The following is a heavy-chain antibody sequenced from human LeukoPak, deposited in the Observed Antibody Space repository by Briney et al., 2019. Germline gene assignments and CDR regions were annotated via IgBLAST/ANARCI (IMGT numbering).Heavy chain of an antibody. CDR1: GFTFSNYA. D-gene: IGHD3-10*01. CDR2: ISFDGTNK. V-gene: IGHV3-30-3*01. J-gene: IGHJ4*02. CDR3: ARDMYDNGWSSFDY. Sequence: GGSLRLSCAASGFTFSNYAMHWVRQAPGKGLEWVAVISFDGTNKYYANSVQGRFTISRDNSKNTLYLQMNSLRAEDTALYYCARDMYDNGWSSFDYWGQGTLITVSS.